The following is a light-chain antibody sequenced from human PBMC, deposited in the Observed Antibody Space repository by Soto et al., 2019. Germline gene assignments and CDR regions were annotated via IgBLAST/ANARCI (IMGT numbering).Light chain of an antibody. CDR2: GAS. Sequence: EIVMTQSPATLSVSPGERATLSGRVSQSVSTKLAWYQQKPGQAPRLLIYGASTRAAGIPARFSGSGSGTEFTLTISSLQSEDFAVYYCQQFHNWWTFGQGTKVEIK. CDR1: QSVSTK. V-gene: IGKV3-15*01. J-gene: IGKJ1*01. CDR3: QQFHNWWT.